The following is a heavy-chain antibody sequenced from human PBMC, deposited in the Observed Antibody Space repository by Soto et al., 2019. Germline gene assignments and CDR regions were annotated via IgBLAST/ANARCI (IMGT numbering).Heavy chain of an antibody. CDR1: GFTFSSYG. CDR2: ISYDGSNK. J-gene: IGHJ3*02. V-gene: IGHV3-30*18. D-gene: IGHD7-27*01. CDR3: AEDLGHGGRGAFDI. Sequence: QVQLVESGGGVVQPGRSLRLSCAASGFTFSSYGMHWVRQAPGKGLEWVAVISYDGSNKYYADSVKGRFTISRDNSKNTLYLQMNCLRAEDTAVYYCAEDLGHGGRGAFDIWGQGTMVTVSS.